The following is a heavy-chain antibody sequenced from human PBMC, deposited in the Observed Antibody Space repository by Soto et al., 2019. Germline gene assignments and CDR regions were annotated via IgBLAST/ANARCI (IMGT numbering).Heavy chain of an antibody. CDR1: GYSFTSYW. CDR2: IDPSDSYT. D-gene: IGHD1-20*01. J-gene: IGHJ6*02. Sequence: RGESLKISCKGSGYSFTSYWISWVRQMPGKGLEWMGRIDPSDSYTNYSPSFQGHVTISADKSISTAYLQWSGLKASDTAMYYCARRRITGTYYYYYYGMDVWGQGTTVTVSS. V-gene: IGHV5-10-1*01. CDR3: ARRRITGTYYYYYYGMDV.